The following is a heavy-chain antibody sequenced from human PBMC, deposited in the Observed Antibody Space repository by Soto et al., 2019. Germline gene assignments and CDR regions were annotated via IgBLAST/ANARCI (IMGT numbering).Heavy chain of an antibody. CDR1: GGSFSGYY. Sequence: QVQLQQWGAGLLKPSETLSLTCAVYGGSFSGYYWSWIRQPPGKGLEWIGEINHSGSTNYNPSLKSRVTISVDTSKNQFSLKLSSVTAADTAVYYCARGRVTIFGVVIFLCLDYYYGMDVWGQGTTVTVSS. V-gene: IGHV4-34*01. J-gene: IGHJ6*02. D-gene: IGHD3-3*01. CDR2: INHSGST. CDR3: ARGRVTIFGVVIFLCLDYYYGMDV.